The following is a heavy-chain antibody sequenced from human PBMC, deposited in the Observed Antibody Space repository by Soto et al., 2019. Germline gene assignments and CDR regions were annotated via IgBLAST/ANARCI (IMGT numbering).Heavy chain of an antibody. J-gene: IGHJ5*02. V-gene: IGHV4-30-4*01. CDR3: ARAFVQVYWFDP. CDR1: GGSISSGDYY. CDR2: IYYSGST. Sequence: SETLSLTCTVSGGSISSGDYYWSWIRQPPGKGLEWIGYIYYSGSTHYNPSLKSRVTISVDTSKNQFSLKLSSVTAADTAVYYCARAFVQVYWFDPWGQGTLVTVSS. D-gene: IGHD1-20*01.